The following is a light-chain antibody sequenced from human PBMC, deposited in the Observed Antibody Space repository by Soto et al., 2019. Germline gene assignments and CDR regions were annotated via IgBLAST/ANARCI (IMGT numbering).Light chain of an antibody. CDR3: SSYTTSSTYV. Sequence: QSALTQPASVSGSPGQSMTISCTGTTSDVGAYDFVSWYQHHPGKAPKLVIYDVSDRPSGVSNRFSASKSGNTASLTISGLQTEDEADYYCSSYTTSSTYVFGTGTKLTVL. CDR2: DVS. V-gene: IGLV2-14*03. J-gene: IGLJ1*01. CDR1: TSDVGAYDF.